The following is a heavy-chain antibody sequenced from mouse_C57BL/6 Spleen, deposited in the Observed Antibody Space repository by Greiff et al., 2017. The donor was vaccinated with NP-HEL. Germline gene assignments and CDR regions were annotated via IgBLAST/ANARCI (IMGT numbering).Heavy chain of an antibody. CDR2: ISSGSSTT. D-gene: IGHD2-1*01. J-gene: IGHJ3*01. CDR3: ARVQSLLLSFAY. V-gene: IGHV5-17*01. Sequence: EVQGVESGGGLVKPGGSLKLSCAASGFTFSDYGMHWVRQAPEKGLEWVAYISSGSSTTYYADTVKGRFTISRDNAKNTLFLQMTSLRSEDTAMYYCARVQSLLLSFAYWGQGTLVTVSA. CDR1: GFTFSDYG.